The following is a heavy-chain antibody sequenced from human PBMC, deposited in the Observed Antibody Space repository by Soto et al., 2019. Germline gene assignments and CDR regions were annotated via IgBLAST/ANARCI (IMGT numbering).Heavy chain of an antibody. CDR2: IYYSGST. V-gene: IGHV4-30-4*01. Sequence: SETLSLTCTVSGGSISSGDYYWSWIRQPPGKGLEWIGYIYYSGSTYYNPSLKSRVTISVDTSKNQFSLKLSSVTAADTAVYYCARGDPRYYYGMDVWGQGTTVTVSS. J-gene: IGHJ6*02. CDR1: GGSISSGDYY. CDR3: ARGDPRYYYGMDV.